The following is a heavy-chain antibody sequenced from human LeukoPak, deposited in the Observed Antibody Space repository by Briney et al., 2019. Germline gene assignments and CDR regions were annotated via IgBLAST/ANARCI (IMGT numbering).Heavy chain of an antibody. CDR1: GGSISSSSYY. CDR3: ARNSGVMVRGVIPHFDY. CDR2: IYHSGST. Sequence: PSETLSLTCTVSGGSISSSSYYWGWIRQPPGKGLEWIGYIYHSGSTYYNPSLKSRVTISVDRSKNQFSLKLSSVTAADTAVYYCARNSGVMVRGVIPHFDYWGQGTLVTVSS. D-gene: IGHD3-10*01. J-gene: IGHJ4*02. V-gene: IGHV4-39*07.